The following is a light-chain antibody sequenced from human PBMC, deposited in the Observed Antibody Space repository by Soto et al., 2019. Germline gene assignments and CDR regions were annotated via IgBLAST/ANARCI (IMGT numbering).Light chain of an antibody. CDR1: SNDVGDYDY. V-gene: IGLV2-11*01. CDR3: CSYAGGYTFV. J-gene: IGLJ1*01. CDR2: DVN. Sequence: QSALTQPRSLSGSPGQSVTISCTGTSNDVGDYDYVSWYQQYPGKAPKLIIYDVNKRPSGVPDRFSGSKSGNTASLTISALQAEDEADYYCCSYAGGYTFVFGTGTKVTVL.